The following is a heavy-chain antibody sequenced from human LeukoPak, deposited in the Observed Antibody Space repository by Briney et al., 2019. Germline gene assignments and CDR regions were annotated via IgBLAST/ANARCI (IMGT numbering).Heavy chain of an antibody. V-gene: IGHV3-33*06. CDR2: TWQDGNK. CDR1: GFTCSSYA. CDR3: AKEWSAFDM. J-gene: IGHJ3*02. Sequence: GRSLRLSCAASGFTCSSYAMHWVRQAPGKGLEWVAVTWQDGNKAYADSVKGRFTISRGNSKNTLFLQMNGLRAEDTAMYYCAKEWSAFDMWGQGTMVTVSS. D-gene: IGHD2-8*01.